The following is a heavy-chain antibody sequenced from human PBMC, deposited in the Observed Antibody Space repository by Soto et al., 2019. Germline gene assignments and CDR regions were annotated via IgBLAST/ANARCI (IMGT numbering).Heavy chain of an antibody. J-gene: IGHJ5*01. CDR2: INAGGGNT. CDR3: AKHTYSDIWPGHYYFFD. D-gene: IGHD3-22*01. V-gene: IGHV3-23*01. Sequence: GEGLEWVSAINAGGGNTHYADSVKGRFTISRDNSKNTLYLQMDSLRAEDTAVYYCAKHTYSDIWPGHYYFFD.